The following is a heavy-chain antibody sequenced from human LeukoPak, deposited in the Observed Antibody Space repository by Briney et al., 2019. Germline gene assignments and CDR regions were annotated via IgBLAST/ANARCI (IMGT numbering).Heavy chain of an antibody. CDR1: GGSFSGYY. CDR3: ARGSGAPYY. Sequence: PSETLSLTCAVYGGSFSGYYWSWIRQPPGKGLEWIGEINHSGSTNYNPSLKSRVTISVDTSKNQFSLKLSSVTAADTAVYYCARGSGAPYYWGQGTPVTVAT. J-gene: IGHJ4*02. CDR2: INHSGST. V-gene: IGHV4-34*01. D-gene: IGHD1-26*01.